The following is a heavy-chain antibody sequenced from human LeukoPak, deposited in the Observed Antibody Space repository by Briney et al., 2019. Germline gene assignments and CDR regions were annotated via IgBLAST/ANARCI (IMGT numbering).Heavy chain of an antibody. V-gene: IGHV1-2*02. CDR1: GYTFTGYY. CDR2: INPNSGGT. J-gene: IGHJ4*02. Sequence: ASVKVSCKASGYTFTGYYIHWVRQAPGQGLEWMGWINPNSGGTNYAQKFQGRDTMTRDTSISTAYMEVSRLRSDDTAVYYCARGETHFVAAAGIFPDDYWGQGTLVTVSS. D-gene: IGHD6-13*01. CDR3: ARGETHFVAAAGIFPDDY.